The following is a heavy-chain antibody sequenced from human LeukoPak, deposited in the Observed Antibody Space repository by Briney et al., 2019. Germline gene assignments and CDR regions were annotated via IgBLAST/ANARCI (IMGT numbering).Heavy chain of an antibody. J-gene: IGHJ5*02. CDR1: GGSFSGYY. Sequence: SETLSLTCAVYGGSFSGYYWSWIRQPPGKGLEWIGEINHSGSTNYNPSLKSRVTISVDTSKNQFSLKLSSVTAADTAVYYCARQTTVTTDAFDPWGQGTLVTVSS. V-gene: IGHV4-34*01. CDR2: INHSGST. D-gene: IGHD4-17*01. CDR3: ARQTTVTTDAFDP.